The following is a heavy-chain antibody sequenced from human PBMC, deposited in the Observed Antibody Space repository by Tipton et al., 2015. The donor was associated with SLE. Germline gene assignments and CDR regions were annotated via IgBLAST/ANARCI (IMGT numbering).Heavy chain of an antibody. CDR1: GDSLSSNNYY. V-gene: IGHV4-39*07. J-gene: IGHJ1*01. CDR2: AHYSGIT. D-gene: IGHD2-15*01. Sequence: TLSLTCSVSGDSLSSNNYYWGWIRQPPGKGLEWIGSAHYSGITYYNPSLKSRVTISVDTSKNQLSLRLSPVTAADTAVYYCARQGSGELVVVVAVTGALDYWGQGTLVTVSS. CDR3: ARQGSGELVVVVAVTGALDY.